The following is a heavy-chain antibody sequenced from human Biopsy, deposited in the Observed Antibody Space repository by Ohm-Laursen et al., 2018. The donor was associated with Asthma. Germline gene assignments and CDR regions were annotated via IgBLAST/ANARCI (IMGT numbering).Heavy chain of an antibody. D-gene: IGHD2-21*02. J-gene: IGHJ4*02. Sequence: GTLSLTCTVSGGSINNFYWSWIRQPPGKRLESIGHVYYSGSTNYNPSLKSRVTISIGASKNQFSLKLTSVTAADTAVYYCARGVDRVTGLLDHFDSWGQGTLVTVSS. CDR2: VYYSGST. V-gene: IGHV4-59*01. CDR3: ARGVDRVTGLLDHFDS. CDR1: GGSINNFY.